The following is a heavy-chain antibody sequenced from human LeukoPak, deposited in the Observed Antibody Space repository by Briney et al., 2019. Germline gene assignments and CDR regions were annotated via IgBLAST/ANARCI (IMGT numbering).Heavy chain of an antibody. Sequence: PGRSLRLSCAASGFTFSSYGMHWVRQAPGKGLEWVAVIWYDGSNKYYADSVKGRFTISRDNSKNTLYLQMNSLRAEDTAVYYCARGFTVGATIQWFDPWGQGTLVTVSS. CDR2: IWYDGSNK. J-gene: IGHJ5*02. CDR1: GFTFSSYG. D-gene: IGHD1-26*01. CDR3: ARGFTVGATIQWFDP. V-gene: IGHV3-33*01.